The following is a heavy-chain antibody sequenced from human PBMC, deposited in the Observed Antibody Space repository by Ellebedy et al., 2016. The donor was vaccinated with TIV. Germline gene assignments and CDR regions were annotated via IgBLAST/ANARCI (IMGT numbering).Heavy chain of an antibody. Sequence: SETLSLTXAISGDSVSSNSAAWNWIRQSPSRGLEWLGRTYYRSKWYNDYAVSVKSRITINPDTSKNQFSLRLSSVTAADTAVYYCARANGYCGSTRCDATKGWFNPWGQGTLVTVSS. CDR3: ARANGYCGSTRCDATKGWFNP. CDR2: TYYRSKWYN. CDR1: GDSVSSNSAA. D-gene: IGHD2-2*03. V-gene: IGHV6-1*01. J-gene: IGHJ5*02.